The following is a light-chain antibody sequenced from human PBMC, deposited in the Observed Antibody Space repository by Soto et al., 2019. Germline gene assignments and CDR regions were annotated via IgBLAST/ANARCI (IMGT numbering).Light chain of an antibody. Sequence: EIVMTQSPATLSVSPGERATLSCRASQSVSSNLAWYQQKPGQAPRLLIYGASTRATGIPARLSGSGSGTEFNLPSSSLQSADFAVYYWQQYNNWPLTFGGGTKVEIK. V-gene: IGKV3-15*01. CDR2: GAS. CDR3: QQYNNWPLT. CDR1: QSVSSN. J-gene: IGKJ4*01.